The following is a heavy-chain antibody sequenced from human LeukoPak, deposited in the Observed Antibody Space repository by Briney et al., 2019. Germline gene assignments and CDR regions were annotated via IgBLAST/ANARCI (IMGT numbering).Heavy chain of an antibody. Sequence: ASVKISCKVSGYTFTDYYMHWVQQAPGKGLEWMGLVDPEDGETIYAEKFQSRVTITADTSTDTAYMELSSLRSEDTAVYYCATNCGGDLYYFDYWGQGTLVTVSS. V-gene: IGHV1-69-2*01. CDR3: ATNCGGDLYYFDY. D-gene: IGHD2-21*02. CDR1: GYTFTDYY. CDR2: VDPEDGET. J-gene: IGHJ4*02.